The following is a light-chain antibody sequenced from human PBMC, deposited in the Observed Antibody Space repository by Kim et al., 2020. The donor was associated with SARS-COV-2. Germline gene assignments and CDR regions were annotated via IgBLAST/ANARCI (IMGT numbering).Light chain of an antibody. J-gene: IGKJ1*01. V-gene: IGKV1-5*01. Sequence: SASVGDRVTITCRASQSISSWLAWYQQKPGKAPNLLIYHASSLESGVPSRFSGSGSGTEFTLTISSLQPDDFATYYCQQYNSQGTFGQGTKVDIK. CDR2: HAS. CDR3: QQYNSQGT. CDR1: QSISSW.